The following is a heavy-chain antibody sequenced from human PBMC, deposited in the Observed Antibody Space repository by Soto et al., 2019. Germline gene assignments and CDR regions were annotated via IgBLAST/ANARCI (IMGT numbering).Heavy chain of an antibody. CDR1: GGSISDPAYY. CDR3: AREARLQCLDY. V-gene: IGHV4-30-4*01. D-gene: IGHD4-4*01. J-gene: IGHJ4*02. Sequence: SETLSLTCTVSGGSISDPAYYWNWIRQPPGKGLGWIGSIFFNGDTSYNPSLKSRLNISVDTSKNHFSLSLRSVTASDTAVYFCAREARLQCLDYWGQGTVVTVSS. CDR2: IFFNGDT.